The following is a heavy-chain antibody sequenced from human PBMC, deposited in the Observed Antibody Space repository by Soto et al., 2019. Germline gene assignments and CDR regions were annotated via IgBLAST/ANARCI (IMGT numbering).Heavy chain of an antibody. CDR3: ARLTPPADYYDYIWGSYPNSEYYFDY. Sequence: LTCTVSGGSISSYYWSWIRQPPGKGLEWIGYIYYSGSTNYNPSLKSRVTISVDTSKNQFSLKLSSVTAADTAVYYCARLTPPADYYDYIWGSYPNSEYYFDYWGQGTLVTVSS. J-gene: IGHJ4*02. CDR1: GGSISSYY. D-gene: IGHD3-16*02. CDR2: IYYSGST. V-gene: IGHV4-59*01.